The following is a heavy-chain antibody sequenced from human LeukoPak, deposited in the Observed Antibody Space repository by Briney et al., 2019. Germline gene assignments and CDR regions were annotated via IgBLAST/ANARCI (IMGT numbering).Heavy chain of an antibody. CDR2: MDAANSADN. CDR1: GYTFTDTW. V-gene: IGHV5-51*01. D-gene: IGHD6-6*01. Sequence: GESLKISCKASGYTFTDTWIGWVRQMPEKGLEWVAVMDAANSADNRYSPSLQGQVTVSVDKSVGTAYLQWDSLKASDTAIYYCARRASVTGAPFDYWGQGTLVTVSS. J-gene: IGHJ4*02. CDR3: ARRASVTGAPFDY.